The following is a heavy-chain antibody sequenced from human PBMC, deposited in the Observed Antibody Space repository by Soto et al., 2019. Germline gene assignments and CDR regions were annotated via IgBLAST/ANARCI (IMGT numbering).Heavy chain of an antibody. Sequence: EVQLVESGGGLVKPGGSLRLSCAASGFSFSNAWMNWVRQAPGKGLEWVGRIKRKIDGEATAYAAPVKGRFTVLRDDSKSALYRQMNSLKGDDTAVYYCTTGSVEGVRGQGTTVTVS. CDR2: IKRKIDGEAT. J-gene: IGHJ6*02. D-gene: IGHD2-15*01. CDR3: TTGSVEGV. V-gene: IGHV3-15*07. CDR1: GFSFSNAW.